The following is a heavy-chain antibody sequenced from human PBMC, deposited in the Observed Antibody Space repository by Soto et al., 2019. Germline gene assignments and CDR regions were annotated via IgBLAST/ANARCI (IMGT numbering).Heavy chain of an antibody. CDR2: INPNSGGT. D-gene: IGHD2-2*02. CDR3: ARDLRVVPAAIPVTTRNYGMDV. J-gene: IGHJ6*02. Sequence: ASVKVSCKASGYTFTGYYMHWVRQAPGQGLEWMGWINPNSGGTNYAQKFQGWVTMTRDTSISTAYMELSRLRSDDTAVYYCARDLRVVPAAIPVTTRNYGMDVWGQGTTVTVSS. V-gene: IGHV1-2*04. CDR1: GYTFTGYY.